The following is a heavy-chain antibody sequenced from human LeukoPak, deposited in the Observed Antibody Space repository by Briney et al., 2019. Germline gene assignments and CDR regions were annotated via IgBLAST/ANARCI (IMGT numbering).Heavy chain of an antibody. D-gene: IGHD3-10*01. CDR1: GGSFSGYY. Sequence: ASETLSLTCAVYGGSFSGYYWSWIRQPPGKGLEWIGEINHSGSTNYNPSLKSRVTISVDTSKNQFSLKLSSVTAADTAVYYCARGRGEGRGISMVRGVRAPSYNWFDPWGHGTLVTVSS. CDR3: ARGRGEGRGISMVRGVRAPSYNWFDP. V-gene: IGHV4-34*01. J-gene: IGHJ5*02. CDR2: INHSGST.